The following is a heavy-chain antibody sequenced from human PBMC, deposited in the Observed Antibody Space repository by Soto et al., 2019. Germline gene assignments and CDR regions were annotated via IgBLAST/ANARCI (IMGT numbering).Heavy chain of an antibody. CDR3: ACVAPTIFGAQFHHNLVDV. J-gene: IGHJ6*02. D-gene: IGHD3-3*01. Sequence: QVQLVQSGGGLVEPGGSLRLSCAASGFKFSDYHMTWIRQAQGKGLEWISYISSSGTYTTYTDSVKGRFTVSRDNAKXXXYLQMNSLRGEDTAVYYCACVAPTIFGAQFHHNLVDVWGQGNTVTVAS. V-gene: IGHV3-11*06. CDR1: GFKFSDYH. CDR2: ISSSGTYT.